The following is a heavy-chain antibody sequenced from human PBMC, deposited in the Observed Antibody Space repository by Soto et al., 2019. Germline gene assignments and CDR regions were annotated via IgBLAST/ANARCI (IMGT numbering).Heavy chain of an antibody. D-gene: IGHD6-19*01. V-gene: IGHV1-18*04. CDR1: GYTFSSYG. J-gene: IGHJ5*02. CDR3: ARVGGWGDWFDP. Sequence: QVQLVQSGAEVKKPGASVRVSCKASGYTFSSYGISWVRQAPGQGLEWMGWISGYNGDTNYAQKLQGRVTMTTDTPTRTAHMELRSLTSDDTAVYFCARVGGWGDWFDPWGQGTLVTVSS. CDR2: ISGYNGDT.